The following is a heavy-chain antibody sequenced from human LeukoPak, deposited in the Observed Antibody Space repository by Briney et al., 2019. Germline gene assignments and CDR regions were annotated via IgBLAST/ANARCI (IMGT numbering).Heavy chain of an antibody. CDR1: VGTFSSYA. Sequence: ASVKVSCEASVGTFSSYAISWVRQAPGQGLKWMGRIIPILGIANYAQKFQGRVTITADKSTSTAYMELSILRSEDTAVYYCARDDILTGYSPWGQGTLVTVSS. V-gene: IGHV1-69*04. D-gene: IGHD3-9*01. CDR2: IIPILGIA. J-gene: IGHJ4*02. CDR3: ARDDILTGYSP.